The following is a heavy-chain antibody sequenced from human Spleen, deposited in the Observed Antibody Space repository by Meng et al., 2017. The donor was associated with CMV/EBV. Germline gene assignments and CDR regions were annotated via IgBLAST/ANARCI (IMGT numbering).Heavy chain of an antibody. D-gene: IGHD3-22*01. J-gene: IGHJ4*02. V-gene: IGHV4-61*02. CDR1: GGSISSGSYY. CDR2: IYTSGST. CDR3: ARGGDSSGYYPNPFDY. Sequence: QDSAQGLVKPSHPRPLTCTVSGGSISSGSYYWSWIRQPAGKGLEWIGRIYTSGSTNYNPSLKSRVTISVDTSKNQFSLKLSSVTAADTAVYYCARGGDSSGYYPNPFDYWGQGTLVTVSS.